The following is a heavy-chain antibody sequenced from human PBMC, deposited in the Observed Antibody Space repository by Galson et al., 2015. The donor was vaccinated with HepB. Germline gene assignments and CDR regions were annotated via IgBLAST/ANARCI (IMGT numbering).Heavy chain of an antibody. CDR2: MWSDGSNK. D-gene: IGHD3-10*01. Sequence: SLRFSCAASGFDFNNCGMHWVRQAPGKGPEWVAVMWSDGSNKLYADSVKGRFTISRDNSNNTLYLQMNSLGAEDTAVYYCAREGKDGSGTYLDYWGQGTPVTVSS. V-gene: IGHV3-33*01. CDR3: AREGKDGSGTYLDY. J-gene: IGHJ4*02. CDR1: GFDFNNCG.